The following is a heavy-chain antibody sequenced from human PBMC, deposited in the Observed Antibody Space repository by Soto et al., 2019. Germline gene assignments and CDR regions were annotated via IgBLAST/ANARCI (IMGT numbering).Heavy chain of an antibody. J-gene: IGHJ4*02. CDR1: GFTFSSDN. Sequence: EVQLVESGGGLVQPGGSLRLACAASGFTFSSDNMSWVRQTPGKGLEWVAHITSGLTQHYADFVQGRFTISRDNAKNSLYLEMNDLRHEDTAVYYCARDSSHGVTVGGLDSWGQGTLVTVSS. D-gene: IGHD2-21*02. CDR2: ITSGLTQ. V-gene: IGHV3-48*02. CDR3: ARDSSHGVTVGGLDS.